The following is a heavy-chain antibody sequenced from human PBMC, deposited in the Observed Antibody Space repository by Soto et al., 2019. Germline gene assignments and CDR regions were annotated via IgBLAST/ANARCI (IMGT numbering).Heavy chain of an antibody. CDR3: ARDRRKYCGGDCAREFGY. V-gene: IGHV1-18*01. J-gene: IGHJ4*02. D-gene: IGHD2-21*02. CDR1: GYTFTSYG. CDR2: ISAYNGNT. Sequence: QVQLVQSGAEVKKPGASVKVSCKASGYTFTSYGISWVRQAPGQGLEWMGWISAYNGNTNYAQKLQGRVTMTTDTATSTAYMELRSLRSDDTAVYYCARDRRKYCGGDCAREFGYWGQGTLVTVSS.